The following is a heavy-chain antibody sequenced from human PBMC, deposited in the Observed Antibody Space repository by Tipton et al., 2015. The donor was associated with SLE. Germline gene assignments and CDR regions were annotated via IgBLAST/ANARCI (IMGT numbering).Heavy chain of an antibody. J-gene: IGHJ3*02. Sequence: TLSLTCTVSGGSISSYYWSWIRQPPGKGLEWIGYIYYSGNTNYNPSLKSRVTISVDTSKNQFSLRLSSVTAADTAVYYCARVLLSTLGAFDIWGRGTMVTVSS. D-gene: IGHD2-15*01. CDR3: ARVLLSTLGAFDI. V-gene: IGHV4-59*08. CDR2: IYYSGNT. CDR1: GGSISSYY.